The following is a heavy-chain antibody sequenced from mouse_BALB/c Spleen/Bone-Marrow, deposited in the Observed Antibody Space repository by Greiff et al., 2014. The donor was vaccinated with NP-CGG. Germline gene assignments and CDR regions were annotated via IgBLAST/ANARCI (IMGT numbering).Heavy chain of an antibody. D-gene: IGHD2-3*01. V-gene: IGHV1S81*02. CDR2: INPSNGRT. CDR1: GHTFTRYW. Sequence: VQLQQSGAELVKPGASVKLSCKASGHTFTRYWMHWVKQRPGQGLEWIGEINPSNGRTNYNEKFKSKATLTVDKSSNTAYMQLSSLTSEDSAVYYCARWLLQYFDVWGAGTTVTVSS. J-gene: IGHJ1*01. CDR3: ARWLLQYFDV.